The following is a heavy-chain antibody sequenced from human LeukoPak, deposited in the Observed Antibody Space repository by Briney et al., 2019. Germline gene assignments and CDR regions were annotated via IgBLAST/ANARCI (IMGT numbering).Heavy chain of an antibody. CDR1: GFTFSNYS. V-gene: IGHV3-48*01. CDR2: ISSSSNTI. J-gene: IGHJ4*02. D-gene: IGHD6-19*01. Sequence: GGSLRLSCAASGFTFSNYSMNWVRQAPGKGLEWVSYISSSSNTIYYADSVKGRFTISGDNAQNSLYLQMNSLRAEDTAVYYCARDFGARGWLDYWGQGTLVTVSS. CDR3: ARDFGARGWLDY.